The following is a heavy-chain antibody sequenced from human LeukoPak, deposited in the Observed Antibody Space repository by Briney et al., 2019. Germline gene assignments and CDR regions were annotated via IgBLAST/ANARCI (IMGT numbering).Heavy chain of an antibody. V-gene: IGHV4-34*01. CDR1: GVSFSGYY. CDR3: AIGYYYMDV. CDR2: INHSGST. J-gene: IGHJ6*03. Sequence: PSETLSLICAVYGVSFSGYYWSWIRQPPGRGLEWIGEINHSGSTNYNPSLKSRVTISVDTSKNQFSLKLSSVTAADTAVYYCAIGYYYMDVWGKGTTVTVSS.